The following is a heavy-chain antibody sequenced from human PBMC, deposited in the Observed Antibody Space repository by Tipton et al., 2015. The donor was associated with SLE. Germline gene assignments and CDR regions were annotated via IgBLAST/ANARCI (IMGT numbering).Heavy chain of an antibody. J-gene: IGHJ3*01. Sequence: TLSLTCTVSGASIIGGGFYWDWVRQPPGKGVEWIGEINQSGSTNYNPSLKSRVTISFDTSKNQLSLKLSSVTAADTAVYYCARPGNYFDSSGHHDAFDVWGQGTMVTVSS. CDR1: GASIIGGGFY. D-gene: IGHD3-22*01. CDR2: INQSGST. V-gene: IGHV4-39*07. CDR3: ARPGNYFDSSGHHDAFDV.